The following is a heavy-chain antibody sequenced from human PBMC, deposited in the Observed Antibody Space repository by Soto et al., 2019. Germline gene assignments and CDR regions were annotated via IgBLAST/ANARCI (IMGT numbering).Heavy chain of an antibody. Sequence: PGGSLRLSCAASGFPFRNAWVNWVRQGPGEGLGWVGRIKSKTDGGTTDYAAPVKGRFTISRDDSKDTLYLQMNSLKTEDTAVYYCTTEFDYYDSSGYYYATDYWGQGDLVTVSS. CDR3: TTEFDYYDSSGYYYATDY. J-gene: IGHJ4*02. V-gene: IGHV3-15*07. CDR2: IKSKTDGGTT. D-gene: IGHD3-22*01. CDR1: GFPFRNAW.